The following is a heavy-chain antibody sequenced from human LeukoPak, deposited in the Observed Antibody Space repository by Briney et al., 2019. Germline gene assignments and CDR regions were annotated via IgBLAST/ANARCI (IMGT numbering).Heavy chain of an antibody. CDR1: GFTDSSNY. V-gene: IGHV3-66*01. D-gene: IGHD2-15*01. Sequence: GGSLILSCAASGFTDSSNYMSWVRQAPGKGLEWVSVIYSGGSTYYADSVKGRFTISRDNSKNTLYLQMNSLRAEDTAVYYCAREYCSGGSCYFDYWGQGTLVTVSS. J-gene: IGHJ4*02. CDR3: AREYCSGGSCYFDY. CDR2: IYSGGST.